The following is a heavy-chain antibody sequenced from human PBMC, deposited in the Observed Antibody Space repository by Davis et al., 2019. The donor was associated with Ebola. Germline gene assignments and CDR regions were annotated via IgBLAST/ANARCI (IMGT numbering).Heavy chain of an antibody. D-gene: IGHD5-18*01. CDR3: AKGGSVYSYGRYWYFDL. Sequence: PGGSLRLSCAASGFTFDDYAMHWVRQAPGKGLEWVSLISGDGGSTYYADSVKGRFTISRDNSKNSLYLQMNSLRTEDTALYYCAKGGSVYSYGRYWYFDLWGRGTLVTVSS. V-gene: IGHV3-43*02. J-gene: IGHJ2*01. CDR2: ISGDGGST. CDR1: GFTFDDYA.